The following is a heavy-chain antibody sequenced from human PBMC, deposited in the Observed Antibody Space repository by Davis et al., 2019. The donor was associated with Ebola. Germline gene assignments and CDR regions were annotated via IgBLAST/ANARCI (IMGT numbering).Heavy chain of an antibody. J-gene: IGHJ6*04. D-gene: IGHD5-24*01. Sequence: PSETLSLTCTVSGGSISSYYWSWIRQPPGKGLEWIGCVYYSGNTYYNPSLKSRVTISLDTSKNQFSLKLSSVTAADTAVYYCARESMESEMAFFWGKGTTVTVSS. CDR2: VYYSGNT. CDR1: GGSISSYY. CDR3: ARESMESEMAFF. V-gene: IGHV4-59*01.